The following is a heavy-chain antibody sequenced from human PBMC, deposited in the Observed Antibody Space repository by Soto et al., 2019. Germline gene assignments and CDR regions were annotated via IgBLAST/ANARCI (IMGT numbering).Heavy chain of an antibody. CDR2: INGGNGNT. V-gene: IGHV1-3*01. CDR3: ARDDSGFIGSHYIDSINY. D-gene: IGHD1-26*01. CDR1: GNTVPNYA. J-gene: IGHJ4*02. Sequence: QVQLVQSGAELKKPGASVKVSCKASGNTVPNYAIHWVRQAPGQRLEWMGWINGGNGNTYYSEHFQGRVTFTRDTSAGTVSIQQRCLISEDTAVHFCARDDSGFIGSHYIDSINYWGQGALVTVSS.